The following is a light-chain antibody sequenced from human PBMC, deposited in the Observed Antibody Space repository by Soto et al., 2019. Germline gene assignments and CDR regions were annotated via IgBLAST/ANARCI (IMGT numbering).Light chain of an antibody. CDR3: QSYNNGNWV. CDR2: EDT. CDR1: GDTIASNY. V-gene: IGLV6-57*02. Sequence: NFMLTQPHSVSAFPGKTVTISCTGSGDTIASNYVQWYQQYPGSAPSTVIFEDTQRPSGIPDRFSGSIDSSSNSASLTISGLTTEDEADYYCQSYNNGNWVFGGGTKLTVL. J-gene: IGLJ3*02.